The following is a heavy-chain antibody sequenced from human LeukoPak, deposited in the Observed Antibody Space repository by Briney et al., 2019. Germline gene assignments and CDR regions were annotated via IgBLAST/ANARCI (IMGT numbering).Heavy chain of an antibody. D-gene: IGHD3-9*01. V-gene: IGHV4-34*01. CDR1: GGSFSSYY. CDR3: ARDILTGYYLDY. CDR2: INHSGST. Sequence: SETLSLTCAVYGGSFSSYYWSWIRQPPGKGLEWIGEINHSGSTNYNPSPKSRVTISVDTSKNEFSLKLSSVTAADTAVYYCARDILTGYYLDYWGQGTLVTVSS. J-gene: IGHJ4*02.